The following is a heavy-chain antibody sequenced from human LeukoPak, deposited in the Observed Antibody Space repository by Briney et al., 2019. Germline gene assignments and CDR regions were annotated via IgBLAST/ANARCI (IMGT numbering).Heavy chain of an antibody. D-gene: IGHD6-19*01. Sequence: GGSLRLSCAASGFTFSSYSMNWVRQAPGKGLEWVSSISSSSSYIYYADSVKGRFTTSRDNAKNSLYLQMNSLRAEDTAVYYCARAGQWLGNFDYWGQGTLVTVSS. CDR2: ISSSSSYI. J-gene: IGHJ4*02. CDR3: ARAGQWLGNFDY. CDR1: GFTFSSYS. V-gene: IGHV3-21*01.